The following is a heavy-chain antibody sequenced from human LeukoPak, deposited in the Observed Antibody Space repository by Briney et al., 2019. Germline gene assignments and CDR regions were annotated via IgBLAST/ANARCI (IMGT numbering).Heavy chain of an antibody. CDR3: ARDRDYGDYSGAFDI. CDR2: ISSSSSYI. Sequence: GGSLRLSCAASGFTFSSYSMNWVRQAPGKGLEWVSSISSSSSYIHYADSVKGRFTISRDNAKNSLYLQMNSLRAEDTAVYYCARDRDYGDYSGAFDIWGQGTMVTVSS. CDR1: GFTFSSYS. J-gene: IGHJ3*02. D-gene: IGHD4-17*01. V-gene: IGHV3-21*01.